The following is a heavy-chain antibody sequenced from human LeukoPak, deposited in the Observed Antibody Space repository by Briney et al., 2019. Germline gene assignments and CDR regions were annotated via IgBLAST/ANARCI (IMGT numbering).Heavy chain of an antibody. CDR3: ARGSTYYDSSGQVPFDY. CDR2: LSFDGSTK. Sequence: GGSLRLSCAASGFTFSSFGMHWVRQAPGKGLEWVAVLSFDGSTKYYTDSVKGRFTISRDNSKNTLYLQMNSLRPEDTAVYYCARGSTYYDSSGQVPFDYWGQGTLVTVSS. D-gene: IGHD3-22*01. CDR1: GFTFSSFG. V-gene: IGHV3-30*03. J-gene: IGHJ4*02.